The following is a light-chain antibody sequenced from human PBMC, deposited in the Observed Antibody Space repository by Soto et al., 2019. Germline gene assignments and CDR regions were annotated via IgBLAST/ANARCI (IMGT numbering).Light chain of an antibody. CDR1: SSDVGNYNY. Sequence: QSVMTQPAAVSGPPGRPITISCTGTSSDVGNYNYVSWYQHHPGKAPKLLMYEVGNRPSGVSDRFSASKSGNTASLTISGLQAEDEADYYCSSYTTSSTYVFGSGTKVTVL. CDR2: EVG. V-gene: IGLV2-14*01. J-gene: IGLJ1*01. CDR3: SSYTTSSTYV.